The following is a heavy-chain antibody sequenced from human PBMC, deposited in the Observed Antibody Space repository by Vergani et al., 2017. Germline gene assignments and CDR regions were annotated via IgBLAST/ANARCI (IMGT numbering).Heavy chain of an antibody. CDR1: GDSITNGGFS. J-gene: IGHJ6*03. CDR2: LFPSGNS. D-gene: IGHD3-16*02. Sequence: QLQLQESGSGLVKPSQTLSLTCAVSGDSITNGGFSWNWIRQPPGKGPEWIWYLFPSGNSDYNPSLKNRVSISLDKSKNQFSLWVNSVTAADTAVYFCARASLRALVGYYYYMDVWGKGKTVVVAS. CDR3: ARASLRALVGYYYYMDV. V-gene: IGHV4-30-2*01.